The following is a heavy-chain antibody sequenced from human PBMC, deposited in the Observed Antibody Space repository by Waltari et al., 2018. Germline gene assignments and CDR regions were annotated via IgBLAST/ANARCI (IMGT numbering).Heavy chain of an antibody. Sequence: EVQLLQSGTELKKPGSTVKISCQVSGYRFTDYYIHWVQQAPGTGPQWMGLVDTEDGETIYAERFQGRVTITADTSTETAFMELSSLTSDDTAVYYCVTALGDRSSASRPFDVWGLGTLITVSS. CDR3: VTALGDRSSASRPFDV. CDR2: VDTEDGET. J-gene: IGHJ3*01. CDR1: GYRFTDYY. D-gene: IGHD3-10*01. V-gene: IGHV1-69-2*01.